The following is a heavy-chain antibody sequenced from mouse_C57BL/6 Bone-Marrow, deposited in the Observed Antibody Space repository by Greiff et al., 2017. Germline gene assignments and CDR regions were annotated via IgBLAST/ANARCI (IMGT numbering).Heavy chain of an antibody. CDR1: GYTFTSYT. CDR2: INPSSGYT. J-gene: IGHJ3*01. CDR3: AKYGCGGWFAD. D-gene: IGHD1-1*01. Sequence: VKLVESGAELARPGASVKMSCKASGYTFTSYTMHWVKQRPGQGLEWIGYINPSSGYTKYNQKFKDKATLTADKSSSTAYMQLSSLTSEDSAVYYCAKYGCGGWFADWGQGTLVTGSA. V-gene: IGHV1-4*01.